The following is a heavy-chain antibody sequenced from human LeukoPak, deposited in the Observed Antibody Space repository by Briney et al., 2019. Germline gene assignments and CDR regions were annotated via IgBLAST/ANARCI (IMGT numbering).Heavy chain of an antibody. D-gene: IGHD3-10*01. Sequence: SETLSLTCTVSGGSISSYYWSWIRQPPGKGLEWIGYIYYSGSTNYNPSLKSRVTISVDTSKNQFSLKLSSVTAADTAVYYCANSQDYYGSGSYYMDVWGKGTTVTISS. J-gene: IGHJ6*03. CDR2: IYYSGST. CDR3: ANSQDYYGSGSYYMDV. V-gene: IGHV4-59*01. CDR1: GGSISSYY.